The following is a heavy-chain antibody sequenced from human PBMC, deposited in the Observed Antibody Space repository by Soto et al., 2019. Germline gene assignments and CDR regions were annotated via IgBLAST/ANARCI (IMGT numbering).Heavy chain of an antibody. CDR1: GFTFSNYS. V-gene: IGHV3-23*01. J-gene: IGHJ6*02. Sequence: GGSLRLSCAASGFTFSNYSMSWVRQAPGKGLEWVSGMNSGGRSYYADSVKGRFTISRDTSKKMLYLQMNSLRADDTAVFYCAKALQYSSSRDYFYYGMDVWGQGTTVTVSS. CDR2: MNSGGRS. D-gene: IGHD6-6*01. CDR3: AKALQYSSSRDYFYYGMDV.